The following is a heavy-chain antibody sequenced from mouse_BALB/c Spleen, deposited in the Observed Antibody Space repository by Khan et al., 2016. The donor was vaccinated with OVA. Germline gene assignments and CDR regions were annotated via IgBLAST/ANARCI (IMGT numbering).Heavy chain of an antibody. CDR1: GYTFTDYS. V-gene: IGHV9-2-1*01. Sequence: QIQLVQSGPELKKPGETVKISCKASGYTFTDYSMHWVKQAPGKGLKWMGWINTETGEPKYADDFKGRFAFSLETSASTAYLQINNLKNEDTATYFVARDRYDYFDYWGQGTTLTVSS. CDR2: INTETGEP. CDR3: ARDRYDYFDY. D-gene: IGHD2-14*01. J-gene: IGHJ2*01.